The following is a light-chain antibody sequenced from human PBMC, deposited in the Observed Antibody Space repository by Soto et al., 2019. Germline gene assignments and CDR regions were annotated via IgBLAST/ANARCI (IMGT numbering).Light chain of an antibody. Sequence: QSVLTQPASVSGSPGQSITISCTGTSSNVGSYKLVSWYQQHPGKAPKLMIFEVNKRPSGVSNRFSGSKSGNTASLTISGLKVEDKPAYSCCSSGGSPTYLFGTGTKVTV. J-gene: IGLJ1*01. CDR3: CSSGGSPTYL. CDR1: SSNVGSYKL. CDR2: EVN. V-gene: IGLV2-23*02.